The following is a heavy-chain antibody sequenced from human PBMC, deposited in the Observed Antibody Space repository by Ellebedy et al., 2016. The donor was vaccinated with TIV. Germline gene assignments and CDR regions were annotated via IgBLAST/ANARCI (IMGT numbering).Heavy chain of an antibody. J-gene: IGHJ4*02. CDR2: IIPMSTTT. Sequence: ASVKVSCKASGYTFTGYYMHWVRQAPGRGLEWMGAIIPMSTTTKYAQQFQGRVTITADESTSTVYMELRSLRSEDTAVYYCARDRRYCSGSSCSFYFDYWGQGTLVTVSS. V-gene: IGHV1-69*13. D-gene: IGHD2-15*01. CDR1: GYTFTGYY. CDR3: ARDRRYCSGSSCSFYFDY.